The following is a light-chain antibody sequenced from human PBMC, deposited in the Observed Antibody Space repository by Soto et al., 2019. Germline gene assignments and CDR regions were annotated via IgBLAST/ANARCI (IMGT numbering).Light chain of an antibody. J-gene: IGKJ4*01. CDR2: GAS. Sequence: EIMMTQSPATLSVSPGERDTLSCRASQSVSRNLAWYKQKPGQAPRLLIYGASSRATGIPARFSGSGSGTDFALTISSLESEDFAIYYCQQYNKWPLTFGGGTKVDIK. V-gene: IGKV3D-15*01. CDR1: QSVSRN. CDR3: QQYNKWPLT.